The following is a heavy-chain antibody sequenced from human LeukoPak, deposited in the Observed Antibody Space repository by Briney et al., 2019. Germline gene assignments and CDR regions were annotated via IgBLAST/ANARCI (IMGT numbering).Heavy chain of an antibody. CDR2: INPGGGST. V-gene: IGHV1-46*01. CDR3: ATSTHSGYDSWFDP. CDR1: GYTFTSYY. D-gene: IGHD5-12*01. J-gene: IGHJ5*02. Sequence: GASVKVSCKASGYTFTSYYMHWVRQAPGQGLEWMGIINPGGGSTSYAQKFQGRVTMTRDMSTSTVYMELSSLRSEDTAVYYCATSTHSGYDSWFDPWGQGTLVTVSS.